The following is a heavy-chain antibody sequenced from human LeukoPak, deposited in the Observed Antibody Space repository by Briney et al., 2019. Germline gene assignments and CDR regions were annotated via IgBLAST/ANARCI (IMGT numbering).Heavy chain of an antibody. CDR3: AKTHDGSGFLNDAYDV. J-gene: IGHJ3*01. Sequence: GGSLRLSCEGTGFTFEDFAMHWVRQAPGKGLEWVAGITWNSGRVDYADSVKGRFTISRDNARKSVYLQMNSLRPGDTAFYYCAKTHDGSGFLNDAYDVWGQGAMVTVPS. CDR1: GFTFEDFA. CDR2: ITWNSGRV. V-gene: IGHV3-9*01. D-gene: IGHD3-22*01.